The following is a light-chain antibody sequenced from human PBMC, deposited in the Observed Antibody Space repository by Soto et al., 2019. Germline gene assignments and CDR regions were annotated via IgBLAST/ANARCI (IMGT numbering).Light chain of an antibody. J-gene: IGKJ2*01. CDR2: KAS. Sequence: DVVMTQSPLSLPVTLGQPASISCRSSHSLMYSDGISYLSWFQQRPVQSPRRLIYKASNRESWGPVTLSGSGSDTDFNLKISRVEADDVGVYYCTQGTHWPPGTLGQGTKLEIK. CDR1: HSLMYSDGISY. CDR3: TQGTHWPPGT. V-gene: IGKV2-30*01.